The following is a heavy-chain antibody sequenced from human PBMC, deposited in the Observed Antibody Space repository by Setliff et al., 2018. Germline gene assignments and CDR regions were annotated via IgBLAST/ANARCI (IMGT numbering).Heavy chain of an antibody. J-gene: IGHJ4*02. CDR2: IKEDGSEK. Sequence: GGSLRLSCGASGFTFSSYSMNWVRQAPGKGLEWVANIKEDGSEKYYVDSVKGRFTISRDNAKDSLYLQMNNVRAEDTAVYYCAKGWAGDDSWGQGTLVTVSS. CDR3: AKGWAGDDS. V-gene: IGHV3-7*01. CDR1: GFTFSSYS. D-gene: IGHD2-21*01.